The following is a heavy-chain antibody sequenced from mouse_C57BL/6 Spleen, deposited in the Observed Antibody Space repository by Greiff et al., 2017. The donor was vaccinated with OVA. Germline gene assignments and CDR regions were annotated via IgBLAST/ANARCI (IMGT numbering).Heavy chain of an antibody. J-gene: IGHJ3*01. CDR2: INYDGSST. CDR3: ARADYGSSPFAY. V-gene: IGHV5-16*01. D-gene: IGHD1-1*01. CDR1: GFTFSDYY. Sequence: EVQRVESEGGLVQPGSSMKLSCTASGFTFSDYYMAWVRQVPEKGLEWVANINYDGSSTYYLDSLKSRFIISRDNAKNILYLQMSSLKSEDTATYYCARADYGSSPFAYWGQGTLVTVSA.